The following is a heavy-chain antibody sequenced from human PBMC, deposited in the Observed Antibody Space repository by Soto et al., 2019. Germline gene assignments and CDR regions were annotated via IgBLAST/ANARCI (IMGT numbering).Heavy chain of an antibody. CDR2: ITGSGGST. Sequence: EVQLLESGGALVQPGGSLRLSCAASGFTFNSYVMSWVRQAPGKGLEWVSGITGSGGSTYYADSVKGRFTVSRDNSKNTLYLQMNSLGVEDTAVYYCARGLCIAIFGGFDSWGQGTLVTVSS. J-gene: IGHJ4*02. CDR1: GFTFNSYV. D-gene: IGHD3-3*01. V-gene: IGHV3-23*01. CDR3: ARGLCIAIFGGFDS.